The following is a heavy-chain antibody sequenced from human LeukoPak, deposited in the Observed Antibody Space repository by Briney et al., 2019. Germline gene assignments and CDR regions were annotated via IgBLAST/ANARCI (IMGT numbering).Heavy chain of an antibody. CDR3: AKDGPCSSTSCYRWGYFDY. J-gene: IGHJ4*02. CDR1: GFTFSSYA. Sequence: GGSLRLSCAASGFTFSSYAMHWVRQAPGKGLEWVTFIRYDGSNKYYADSVKGRFTISRDNSKNTLYLQMNSLRAEDTAVYYCAKDGPCSSTSCYRWGYFDYWGQGTLVTVSS. V-gene: IGHV3-30*02. D-gene: IGHD2-2*02. CDR2: IRYDGSNK.